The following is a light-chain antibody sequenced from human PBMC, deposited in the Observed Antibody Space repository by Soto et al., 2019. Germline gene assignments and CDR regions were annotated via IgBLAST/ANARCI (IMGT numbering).Light chain of an antibody. CDR3: QTWGTGIPWV. CDR1: SGHSSYA. Sequence: QPVLTQSPSASASLGASVKLTCTLSSGHSSYAIAWHQQQPEKGPRYLMKLNSDGSHSKGDGIPDRFSGSSSGAERYLTIPSLQSEDEADYYCQTWGTGIPWVFGGGTQLTVL. V-gene: IGLV4-69*01. CDR2: LNSDGSH. J-gene: IGLJ3*02.